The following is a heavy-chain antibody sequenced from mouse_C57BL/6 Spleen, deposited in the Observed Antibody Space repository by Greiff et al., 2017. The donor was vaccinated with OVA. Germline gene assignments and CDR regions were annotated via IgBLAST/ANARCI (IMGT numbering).Heavy chain of an antibody. J-gene: IGHJ1*03. CDR2: ISYDGSN. Sequence: EVQLQESGPGLVKPSQSLSLTCSVTGYSITSGYYWNWIRQFPGNKLEWMGYISYDGSNNYNPSLKNRISITRDTSKNQFFLKLNSVTTEDTATYYCAREDLGWYFDVWGTGTTVTVSS. V-gene: IGHV3-6*01. CDR1: GYSITSGYY. CDR3: AREDLGWYFDV. D-gene: IGHD4-1*01.